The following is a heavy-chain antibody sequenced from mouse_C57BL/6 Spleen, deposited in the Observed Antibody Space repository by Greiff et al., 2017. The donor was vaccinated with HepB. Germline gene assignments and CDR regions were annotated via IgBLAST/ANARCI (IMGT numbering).Heavy chain of an antibody. CDR3: ARSEVYYYGSSLFDY. D-gene: IGHD1-1*01. Sequence: QVQLQQSGPELVKPGASVKISCKASGYSFTSYYIHWVKQRPGQGLEWIGWIYPGSGNTKYNEKFKGKATLTADTSSSTAYMQLSSLTSEDSAVYYCARSEVYYYGSSLFDYWGQGTTLTVSS. CDR2: IYPGSGNT. V-gene: IGHV1-66*01. CDR1: GYSFTSYY. J-gene: IGHJ2*01.